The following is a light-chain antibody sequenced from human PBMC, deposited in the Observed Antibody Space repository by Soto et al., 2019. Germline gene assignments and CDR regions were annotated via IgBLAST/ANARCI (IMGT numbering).Light chain of an antibody. CDR2: EVS. CDR3: SSYAASNNSGV. CDR1: SSDVGGYNY. V-gene: IGLV2-8*01. J-gene: IGLJ2*01. Sequence: QSVLTQPPSASGSPGQSVTISCIGTSSDVGGYNYVSWYQQHPGKAPKLMIYEVSKRPSGVPDRFSGSKSGNTASLTVSGLQAEDEADYYCSSYAASNNSGVFGGGTQLTVL.